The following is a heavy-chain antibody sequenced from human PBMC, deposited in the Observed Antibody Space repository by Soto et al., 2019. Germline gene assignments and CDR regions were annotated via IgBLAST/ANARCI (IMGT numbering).Heavy chain of an antibody. V-gene: IGHV1-69*13. CDR1: GGTFSSYA. J-gene: IGHJ5*02. CDR2: IIPIFGTA. CDR3: ARGVPEYQLLYGWFDP. D-gene: IGHD2-2*02. Sequence: RASGKVSCKASGGTFSSYAISWVRQAPGQGLEWTGGIIPIFGTANYAQKFQGRVTITADESTSTAYMELSSLRSEDTAVYYCARGVPEYQLLYGWFDPWGQGTLVTVSS.